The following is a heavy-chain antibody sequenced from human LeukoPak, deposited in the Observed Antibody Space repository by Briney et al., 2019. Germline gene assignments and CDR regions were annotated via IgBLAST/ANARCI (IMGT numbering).Heavy chain of an antibody. CDR3: VRGYSFRPYGMDV. V-gene: IGHV3-64D*09. D-gene: IGHD2/OR15-2a*01. Sequence: GGSLRLSCSASGFPFSSYAMHCVRQAPGKGLEYVSAISDSGGSTYYADSVKGRFTISRDNSKNTLYLQMSSLRAEDTAVHVCVRGYSFRPYGMDVWGQGTTVTVSS. J-gene: IGHJ6*02. CDR2: ISDSGGST. CDR1: GFPFSSYA.